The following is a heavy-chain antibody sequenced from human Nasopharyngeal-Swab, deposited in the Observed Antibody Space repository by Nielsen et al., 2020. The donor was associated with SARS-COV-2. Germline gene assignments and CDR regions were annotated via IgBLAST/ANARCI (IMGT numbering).Heavy chain of an antibody. Sequence: GESLKISCAASGFNFTNAWMSWVRQARGKGLEWVGRIKSRGDGGTIDYAAPVKGRLTISRDDSKKTLYLQMNSLKTEDTALYYCTTEFGSGWYDYWGQGTLVTVSS. CDR2: IKSRGDGGTI. CDR3: TTEFGSGWYDY. CDR1: GFNFTNAW. V-gene: IGHV3-15*01. D-gene: IGHD6-19*01. J-gene: IGHJ4*02.